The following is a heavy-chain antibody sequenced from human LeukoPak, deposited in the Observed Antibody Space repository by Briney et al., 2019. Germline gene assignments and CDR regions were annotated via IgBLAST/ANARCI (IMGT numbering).Heavy chain of an antibody. CDR3: AKLTYYDFWSGYLDY. V-gene: IGHV3-23*01. J-gene: IGHJ4*02. Sequence: GGSLRHYCAASGFTFSSYAMSWVRQAPGKGLEWVSAISGSGGSTYYADSVKGRFTISRDNSKNTLYLQMNSLRAEDTAVYYCAKLTYYDFWSGYLDYWGQGTLVTVSS. CDR1: GFTFSSYA. D-gene: IGHD3-3*01. CDR2: ISGSGGST.